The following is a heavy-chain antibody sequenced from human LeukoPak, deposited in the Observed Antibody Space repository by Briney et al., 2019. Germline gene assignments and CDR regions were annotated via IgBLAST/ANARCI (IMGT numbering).Heavy chain of an antibody. J-gene: IGHJ3*02. V-gene: IGHV4-59*07. CDR1: GLSINSYH. D-gene: IGHD2/OR15-2a*01. Sequence: SDPLSLTCTHSGLSINSYHGLGIPQPPGKAREGMGFISHSGSTKYAPSLRSRVAISVDTSKNQFSLRLTSMTAADTAVYYCVRLPQLSGLGLGAFDIWGQGTMVTVSS. CDR3: VRLPQLSGLGLGAFDI. CDR2: ISHSGST.